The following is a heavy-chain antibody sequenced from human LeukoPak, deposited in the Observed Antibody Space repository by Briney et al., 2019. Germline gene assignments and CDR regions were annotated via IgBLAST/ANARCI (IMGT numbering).Heavy chain of an antibody. CDR2: INHSGST. J-gene: IGHJ5*02. Sequence: PSETLSLTCAVYGGSFSGYYWSWIRQPPVKGLEWIGEINHSGSTNYNPSLKSRVTISVDTSKNQFSLKLSSVTAADTAVYYCARSRIRPGRYSGRSQGNWFDPWGQGTLVTVSS. D-gene: IGHD1-26*01. V-gene: IGHV4-34*01. CDR3: ARSRIRPGRYSGRSQGNWFDP. CDR1: GGSFSGYY.